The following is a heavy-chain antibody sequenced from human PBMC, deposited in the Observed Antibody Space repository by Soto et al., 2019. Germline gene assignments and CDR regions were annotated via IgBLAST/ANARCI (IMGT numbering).Heavy chain of an antibody. CDR3: ARATMVRGVTTWYFDL. V-gene: IGHV1-69*13. CDR2: IIPIFGTA. CDR1: GGTFSSYA. J-gene: IGHJ2*01. D-gene: IGHD3-10*01. Sequence: SVKVSCKASGGTFSSYAISWVRQAPGRGLEWMGGIIPIFGTANYAQKFQGRVTSTADESTSTAYMELSSLRSEDTAVYYCARATMVRGVTTWYFDLWGRGTVITVSS.